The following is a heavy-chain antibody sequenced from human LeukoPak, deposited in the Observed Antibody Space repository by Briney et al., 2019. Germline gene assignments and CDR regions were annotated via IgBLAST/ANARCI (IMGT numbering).Heavy chain of an antibody. CDR2: INSDGSST. D-gene: IGHD3-10*01. CDR1: GFTFSSYW. V-gene: IGHV3-74*01. Sequence: GVSLRLSCAASGFTFSSYWMHWVRQAPGKGLVWVSRINSDGSSTSYADSVKGRFTISRDDAKNTLYLQMNSLRAEDTAVYYCARGGGVIIRGFDYWGQGTLVTVSS. J-gene: IGHJ4*02. CDR3: ARGGGVIIRGFDY.